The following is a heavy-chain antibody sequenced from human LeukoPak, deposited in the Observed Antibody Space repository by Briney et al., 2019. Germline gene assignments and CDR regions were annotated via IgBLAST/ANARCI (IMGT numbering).Heavy chain of an antibody. V-gene: IGHV4-39*07. CDR1: GGSTSSSTYY. Sequence: SETLPLTCTVSGGSTSSSTYYWGWIRQPPGKGLEWIGSIYYSGSTYYNPSLKSRVTISVDTSKNQFSLKLSSVTAADTAVYYCARGRRGDWFDPWGQGTLVTVSS. CDR2: IYYSGST. CDR3: ARGRRGDWFDP. J-gene: IGHJ5*02.